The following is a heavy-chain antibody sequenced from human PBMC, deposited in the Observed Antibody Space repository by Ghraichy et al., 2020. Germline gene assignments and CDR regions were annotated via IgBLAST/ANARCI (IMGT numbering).Heavy chain of an antibody. Sequence: LSLTCAASGFTFSSYAMSWVRQAPGKGLEWVSGISGSGGSTYYADSVKGRFTISRDNSKNTLYLQTNSLRAEDTAVYYCAKGYSGYVFDNWGQGTLVTVSS. J-gene: IGHJ4*02. CDR3: AKGYSGYVFDN. CDR2: ISGSGGST. V-gene: IGHV3-23*01. CDR1: GFTFSSYA. D-gene: IGHD5-12*01.